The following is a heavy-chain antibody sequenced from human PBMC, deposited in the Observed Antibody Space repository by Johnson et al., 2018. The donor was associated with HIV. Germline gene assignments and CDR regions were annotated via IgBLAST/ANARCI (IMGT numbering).Heavy chain of an antibody. V-gene: IGHV3-64*01. CDR3: ARAGGSSLAFDI. D-gene: IGHD6-6*01. Sequence: VQLVESGGGLVQPGGSLRLSCAASGFTFSSYVMHWVRQAPGKGLQYVSVISSNGGSTYYANSVKGRFTISRDNSKNTLYLQMGSLRAEDMAVYYCARAGGSSLAFDIWGQGTMVTVSS. CDR2: ISSNGGST. J-gene: IGHJ3*02. CDR1: GFTFSSYV.